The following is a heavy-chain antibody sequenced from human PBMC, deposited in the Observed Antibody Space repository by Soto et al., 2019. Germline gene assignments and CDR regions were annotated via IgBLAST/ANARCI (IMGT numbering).Heavy chain of an antibody. J-gene: IGHJ4*02. CDR1: GYSFSSHW. D-gene: IGHD2-15*01. CDR3: AKARDIVVVVAAMFDY. V-gene: IGHV5-51*01. CDR2: IYPGDSDT. Sequence: GESLKISCKGSGYSFSSHWIGWVRQMPGKGLDWMGIIYPGDSDTRCSPSFLGQVTISADKSINTLYLQMNSLRAEDTAVYYCAKARDIVVVVAAMFDYWGQGTLVTVSS.